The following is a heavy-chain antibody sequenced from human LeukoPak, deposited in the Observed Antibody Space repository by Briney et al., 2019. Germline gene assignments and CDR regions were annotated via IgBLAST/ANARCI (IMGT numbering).Heavy chain of an antibody. CDR1: GFIVSSNY. V-gene: IGHV3-53*01. CDR3: ARGPLRDCSGASCYPYFDY. J-gene: IGHJ4*02. D-gene: IGHD2-15*01. Sequence: GSLRLSCAASGFIVSSNYINWVRQAPGKGLEWVSVIYSGGTTYYGDSVKGRFTISRDNSKNTLYLQMNSLRAEDTAVYYCARGPLRDCSGASCYPYFDYWGQGTLVTVSS. CDR2: IYSGGTT.